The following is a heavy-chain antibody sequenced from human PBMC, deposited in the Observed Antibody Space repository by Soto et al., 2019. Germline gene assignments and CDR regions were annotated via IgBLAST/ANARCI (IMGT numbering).Heavy chain of an antibody. CDR1: GFIFSSHW. Sequence: GGNLRISCAASGFIFSSHWMHWVRQAPGKGLVWVSHIGPDGNSIRDADSVQGRFTISRDNALNTLYLQMNSLRDEDTAVDYCVRDKNWSYDDWGQRILVTV. CDR2: IGPDGNSI. J-gene: IGHJ4*02. D-gene: IGHD1-1*01. CDR3: VRDKNWSYDD. V-gene: IGHV3-74*01.